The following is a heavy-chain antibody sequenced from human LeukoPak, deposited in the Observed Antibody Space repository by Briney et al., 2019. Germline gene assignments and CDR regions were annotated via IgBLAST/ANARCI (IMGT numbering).Heavy chain of an antibody. CDR1: GGSFSGYY. J-gene: IGHJ4*01. CDR2: ISYSGNT. Sequence: SETLSLTCAVYGGSFSGYYWSWIRQPPGKGLEWIGEISYSGNTNYNPSLKSRVTISVDTSKNQFPLKLNSTTAADTAVYYCARRRNWNAVLDYWGRGTLVTVSS. V-gene: IGHV4-34*01. D-gene: IGHD1-1*01. CDR3: ARRRNWNAVLDY.